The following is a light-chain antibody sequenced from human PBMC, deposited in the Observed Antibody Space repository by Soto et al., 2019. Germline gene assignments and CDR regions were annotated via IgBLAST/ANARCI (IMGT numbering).Light chain of an antibody. V-gene: IGKV3-20*01. Sequence: EIVLTQSPGTLSLSPGQRAILSCRASQSVSSSSLAWYQQRPGQAPRLLIYGASRRATGIPDRFSGSGSGTDFTLTISRLEPEDFAVYYCQHYGASPKYTFGQGTKLEIK. CDR2: GAS. CDR1: QSVSSSS. J-gene: IGKJ2*01. CDR3: QHYGASPKYT.